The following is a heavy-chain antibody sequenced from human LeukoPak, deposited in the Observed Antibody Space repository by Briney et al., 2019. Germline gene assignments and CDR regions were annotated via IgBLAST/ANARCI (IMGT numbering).Heavy chain of an antibody. CDR3: AGGLGWLIDY. Sequence: GGSLRLSRAASGFTFSTHWMNWARQAPGNGLEWVVNIEQDGGEKNYVDSVKGRFTISRDNAKNSLYLQMNSVRAEDAAVYYCAGGLGWLIDYWGQGTLVTVSS. V-gene: IGHV3-7*04. CDR2: IEQDGGEK. CDR1: GFTFSTHW. J-gene: IGHJ4*02. D-gene: IGHD2-15*01.